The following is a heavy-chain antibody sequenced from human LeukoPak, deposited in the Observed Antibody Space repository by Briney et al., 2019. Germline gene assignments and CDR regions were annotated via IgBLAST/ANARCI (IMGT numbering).Heavy chain of an antibody. Sequence: GGSLRLSCAASGFTFSSYTIHWVRQAPGKGLEWVATIEYDGSNKYYVDSVKGRFTISRDNSKNTLYLQMNSLSAEDTAVYYCARSYYFGSGSYYSHFDYWGQGTLVTVSS. CDR2: IEYDGSNK. V-gene: IGHV3-30*04. CDR1: GFTFSSYT. D-gene: IGHD3-10*01. J-gene: IGHJ4*02. CDR3: ARSYYFGSGSYYSHFDY.